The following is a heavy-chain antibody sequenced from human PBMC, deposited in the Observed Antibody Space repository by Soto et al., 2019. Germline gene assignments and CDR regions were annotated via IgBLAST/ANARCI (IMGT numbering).Heavy chain of an antibody. Sequence: ASVEVSCKASGGTFSSYAISWVRQAPGQGLEWMGGIIPIFGTANYAQKSQGRVTITADESTSTAYMELSSLSSEDTAVYYCAGDFRADDFWSGYYGNYYYCGTDLWGQGTTVTVSS. V-gene: IGHV1-69*13. CDR2: IIPIFGTA. J-gene: IGHJ6*02. D-gene: IGHD3-3*01. CDR1: GGTFSSYA. CDR3: AGDFRADDFWSGYYGNYYYCGTDL.